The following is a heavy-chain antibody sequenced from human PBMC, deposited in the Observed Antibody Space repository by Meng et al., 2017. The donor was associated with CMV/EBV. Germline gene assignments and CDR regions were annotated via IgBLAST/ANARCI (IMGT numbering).Heavy chain of an antibody. Sequence: DVQVVGLCGWLGQPGGVLILSCAAFGFTVRSNYMSWVRKAPGKGLEWVSVIYSGGSTYYADSVKGRFTISRDNSKNTLYLQMNGLRAEDTAVYYCARDHSGPLSHWGQGTLVTVSS. CDR2: IYSGGST. V-gene: IGHV3-66*01. J-gene: IGHJ4*02. D-gene: IGHD1-1*01. CDR1: GFTVRSNY. CDR3: ARDHSGPLSH.